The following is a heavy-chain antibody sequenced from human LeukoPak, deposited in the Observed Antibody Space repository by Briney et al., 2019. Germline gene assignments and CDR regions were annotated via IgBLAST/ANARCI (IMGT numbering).Heavy chain of an antibody. Sequence: GGSLRLSCAASGFTISDHYMDWVRQAPGRGLEWVGRVRNKPNGYTTDYGTSVKGRFTISRDDSKNSLYLQMNSLTSEDTAVYYCTRVRHGDYFDYWGQGTLVSVSS. CDR3: TRVRHGDYFDY. D-gene: IGHD4-17*01. J-gene: IGHJ4*02. CDR2: VRNKPNGYTT. CDR1: GFTISDHY. V-gene: IGHV3-72*01.